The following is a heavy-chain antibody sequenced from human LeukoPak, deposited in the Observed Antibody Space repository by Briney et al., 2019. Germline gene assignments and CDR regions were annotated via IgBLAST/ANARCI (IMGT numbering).Heavy chain of an antibody. Sequence: GGSLRLPCAASGFTFSDYYMSWIRQAPGKGLEWVSYISSSGSTIYYADSVKGRFTISRDNAKNSLYLQMNSLRAEDTAVYYCARRLYCGGDCYLFTSDAFDIWGQGTMVTVSS. V-gene: IGHV3-11*01. D-gene: IGHD2-21*02. J-gene: IGHJ3*02. CDR2: ISSSGSTI. CDR3: ARRLYCGGDCYLFTSDAFDI. CDR1: GFTFSDYY.